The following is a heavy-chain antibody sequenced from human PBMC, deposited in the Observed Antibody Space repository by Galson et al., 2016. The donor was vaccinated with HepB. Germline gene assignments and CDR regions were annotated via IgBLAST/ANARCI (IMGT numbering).Heavy chain of an antibody. D-gene: IGHD2-15*01. J-gene: IGHJ4*02. CDR2: IYPGDSDT. CDR1: GYTFTNYW. V-gene: IGHV5-51*01. Sequence: QSGAEVKKPGESLKISCKASGYTFTNYWIGWVRQLPGKGLEWMGIIYPGDSDTSYSPSFQGQVTMSADTSITTAYLQWSSLKASDTAMYYCARRERGCSGGSCIPYYFDSWGQGTLVTVSS. CDR3: ARRERGCSGGSCIPYYFDS.